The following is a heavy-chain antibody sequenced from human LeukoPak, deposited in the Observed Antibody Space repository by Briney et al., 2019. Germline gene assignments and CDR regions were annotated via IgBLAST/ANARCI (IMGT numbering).Heavy chain of an antibody. CDR2: ISYDGSNK. CDR1: GFTFSSYG. J-gene: IGHJ4*02. D-gene: IGHD3-22*01. V-gene: IGHV3-30*03. Sequence: GGSLRLSCAASGFTFSSYGMHWVRQAPGKGLEWVAVISYDGSNKYYADSVKGRFTISRDNSKNTLYLQMNSLRAEDTAVYYCARAHPYYYDSSGYLKYYFDYWAREPWSPSPQ. CDR3: ARAHPYYYDSSGYLKYYFDY.